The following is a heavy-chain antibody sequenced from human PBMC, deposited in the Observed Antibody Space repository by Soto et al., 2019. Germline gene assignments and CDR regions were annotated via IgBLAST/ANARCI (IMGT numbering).Heavy chain of an antibody. CDR3: ARDQPGPTSY. CDR1: GFTFSSYW. CDR2: IKEDGSEK. Sequence: EVQLVESGGGLVQPGGSLRLSCGGSGFTFSSYWMSWVRQAPGKGLEWVAIIKEDGSEKYYVDSVKGRFTIARDNAKNSLYLQMNSLRAEHTAVYYCARDQPGPTSYWGQGTLVTVSS. J-gene: IGHJ4*02. V-gene: IGHV3-7*01.